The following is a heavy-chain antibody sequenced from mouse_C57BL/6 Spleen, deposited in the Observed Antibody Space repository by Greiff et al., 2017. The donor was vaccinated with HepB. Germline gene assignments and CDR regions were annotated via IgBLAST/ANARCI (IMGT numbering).Heavy chain of an antibody. J-gene: IGHJ2*01. CDR1: GFTFSDYY. CDR2: INYDGSST. Sequence: EVKLMESEGGLVQPGSSMKLSCTASGFTFSDYYMAWVRQVPEKGLEWVANINYDGSSTYYLDSLKSRFIISRDNAKNILYLQMSSLKSEDTATYYCAREGTVGAGFDYWGQGTTLTVSS. V-gene: IGHV5-16*01. CDR3: AREGTVGAGFDY. D-gene: IGHD1-1*01.